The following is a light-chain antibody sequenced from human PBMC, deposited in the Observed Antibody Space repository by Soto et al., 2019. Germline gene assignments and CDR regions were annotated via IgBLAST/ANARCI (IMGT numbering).Light chain of an antibody. CDR1: QSVPSNY. Sequence: EIVLTQSPGTLSLSPGDTATLSCRASQSVPSNYFAWYQQKPGHAPRLLIYDVSGRATGIPDRFSGSGSGTDFTLTISSLEPEDFAVYYCQQYGRSPFSFGRGTKVDIK. J-gene: IGKJ3*01. CDR2: DVS. V-gene: IGKV3-20*01. CDR3: QQYGRSPFS.